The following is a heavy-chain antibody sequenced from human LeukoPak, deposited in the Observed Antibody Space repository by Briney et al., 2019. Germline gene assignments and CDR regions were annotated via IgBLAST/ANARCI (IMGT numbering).Heavy chain of an antibody. Sequence: PGGSLRLSCAASGFTFSSYALNWVRQAPGKGLEWVSAISGSGGSTYYADSVKGRFTISRDNSKNTLYLQMSGLRADDTAVYYCAQRSDHYDTINYWGQGTLVTVSS. CDR2: ISGSGGST. CDR1: GFTFSSYA. V-gene: IGHV3-23*01. J-gene: IGHJ4*02. CDR3: AQRSDHYDTINY. D-gene: IGHD3-22*01.